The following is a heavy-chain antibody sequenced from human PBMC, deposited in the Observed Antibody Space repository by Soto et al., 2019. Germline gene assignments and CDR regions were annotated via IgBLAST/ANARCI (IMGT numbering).Heavy chain of an antibody. J-gene: IGHJ3*02. CDR3: ARARYYYDSSANIKGGDAFDI. Sequence: QVQLQESGLGLVKPSQTLSLTCTVSGGSISSGGYYWSWIRQHPGKGLEWIGYIYYSGSTYYNPSLKSRVTISVDTSKNQFSLKLSSVTAADTAVYYCARARYYYDSSANIKGGDAFDIWGQGTMVTVSS. CDR2: IYYSGST. CDR1: GGSISSGGYY. V-gene: IGHV4-31*03. D-gene: IGHD3-22*01.